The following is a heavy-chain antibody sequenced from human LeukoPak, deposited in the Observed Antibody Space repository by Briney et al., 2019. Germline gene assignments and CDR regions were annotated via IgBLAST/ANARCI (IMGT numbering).Heavy chain of an antibody. CDR2: IYPGDSIL. CDR3: VRRGIEVAGIDK. V-gene: IGHV5-51*01. J-gene: IGHJ4*02. D-gene: IGHD6-19*01. CDR1: GYIFTSYW. Sequence: GGSLRLSCAASGYIFTSYWIGWVRQMPGKGLEWMGIIYPGDSILRYSPSFQGQVTISADKSISTAYLLWSSLKASDTAMYYCVRRGIEVAGIDKWGQGTLVTVSS.